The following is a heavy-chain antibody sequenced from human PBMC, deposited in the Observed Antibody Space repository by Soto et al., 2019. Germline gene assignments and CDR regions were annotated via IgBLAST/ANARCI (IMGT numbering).Heavy chain of an antibody. J-gene: IGHJ4*02. CDR2: IKQDGSEK. CDR3: ARDGHDFWSGYYDLYYFDY. V-gene: IGHV3-7*01. Sequence: PGGSLRLSCAASGFTFSSYWMSWVRQAPGKGLEWVANIKQDGSEKYYVDSVKGRFTISRDNAKNSLYLQMNSLRAEDTAVYYCARDGHDFWSGYYDLYYFDYCGQRPLVPVSS. D-gene: IGHD3-3*01. CDR1: GFTFSSYW.